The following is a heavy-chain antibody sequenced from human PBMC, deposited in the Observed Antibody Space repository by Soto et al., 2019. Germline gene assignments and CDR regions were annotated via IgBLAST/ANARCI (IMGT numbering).Heavy chain of an antibody. CDR2: ISGSGGST. V-gene: IGHV3-23*01. CDR3: ASAVANTRNGLDI. CDR1: GFTFSSYA. Sequence: PGGSLRLSCAASGFTFSSYAMSWVRQAPGKGLEWVSAISGSGGSTYYADYVKGRFTISRDNSKNTLYLQMNSLRAEDTAVYYCASAVANTRNGLDIWGQGTMVTVSS. J-gene: IGHJ3*02. D-gene: IGHD5-12*01.